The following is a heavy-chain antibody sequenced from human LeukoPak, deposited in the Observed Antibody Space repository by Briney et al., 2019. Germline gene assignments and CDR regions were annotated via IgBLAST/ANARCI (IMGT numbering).Heavy chain of an antibody. J-gene: IGHJ5*02. CDR2: ISGSGGST. V-gene: IGHV3-23*01. Sequence: PGGSLRLSCAASGFTFSSYAMSWVRQAPGKGLEWVSAISGSGGSTYYADSVKGRFTISRDNSKNTLYLQMNSLRAEDTAVYYCAKDRRYNWNDGWFDPWGQGPWSPSPQ. CDR1: GFTFSSYA. CDR3: AKDRRYNWNDGWFDP. D-gene: IGHD1-20*01.